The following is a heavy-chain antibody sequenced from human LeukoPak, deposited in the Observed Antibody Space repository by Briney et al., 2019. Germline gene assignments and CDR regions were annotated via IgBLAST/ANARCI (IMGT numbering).Heavy chain of an antibody. Sequence: GGSLRLSCAASGFTFSSYGMHWVRQAPGKGLEWVAVIWYDGSNKYYADSVKGRFTISRDNSKNTLYLQMNSLRAEDTAVYYCARDIYSSGWYPDYWGQGNLVTVSS. CDR2: IWYDGSNK. CDR3: ARDIYSSGWYPDY. J-gene: IGHJ4*02. V-gene: IGHV3-33*01. CDR1: GFTFSSYG. D-gene: IGHD6-19*01.